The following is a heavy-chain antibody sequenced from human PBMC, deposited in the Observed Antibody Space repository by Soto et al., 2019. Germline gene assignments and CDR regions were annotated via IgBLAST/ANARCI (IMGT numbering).Heavy chain of an antibody. V-gene: IGHV3-23*01. J-gene: IGHJ5*02. CDR3: AKHYNSANCPNCFDP. CDR1: GFTFSNFA. CDR2: ISGDTAGT. D-gene: IGHD3-10*01. Sequence: QTGGSLRLSCAASGFTFSNFAMSWVRQPPGKGLEWVSLISGDTAGTYYADSVKGRFTISRDNSKSTLYLQMNGLRPEDTAVYYCAKHYNSANCPNCFDPWGQGTLVTVSS.